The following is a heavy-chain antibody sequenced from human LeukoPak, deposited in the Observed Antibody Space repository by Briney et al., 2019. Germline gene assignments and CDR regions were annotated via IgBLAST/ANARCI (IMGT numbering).Heavy chain of an antibody. J-gene: IGHJ4*02. Sequence: PSETLSLTCSVSGGSVSSYYWSWIRQPPGKGLEWIGYIYYSGGTNYNPSLKSRVTLSIDKSKNQFSLKLRSVTAADTAVYYCARRKPIGATFDYWGQGTLVTVSS. CDR3: ARRKPIGATFDY. CDR1: GGSVSSYY. D-gene: IGHD1-26*01. V-gene: IGHV4-59*02. CDR2: IYYSGGT.